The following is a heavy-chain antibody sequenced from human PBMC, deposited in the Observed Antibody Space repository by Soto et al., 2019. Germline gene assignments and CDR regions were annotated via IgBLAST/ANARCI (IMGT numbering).Heavy chain of an antibody. CDR3: AKEKGPNDWYFYF. CDR1: GFSFSSYS. CDR2: VGTDGTTV. J-gene: IGHJ4*02. V-gene: IGHV3-30*18. D-gene: IGHD1-1*01. Sequence: QVQLVESGGGVVQPGGSLRLSCAASGFSFSSYSMHWVRQAPGKGLEWVAVVGTDGTTVIYGESVKGRFSISRDSSKNTMYLQMNGLRPEDTADYYCAKEKGPNDWYFYFWGQGTLVTVAS.